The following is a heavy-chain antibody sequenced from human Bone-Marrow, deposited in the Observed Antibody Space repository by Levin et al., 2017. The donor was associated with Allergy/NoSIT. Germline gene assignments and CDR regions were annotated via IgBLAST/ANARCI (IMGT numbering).Heavy chain of an antibody. CDR1: GSSFTSYW. CDR3: ARQTTSFNPFDY. J-gene: IGHJ4*02. CDR2: IYPGDSDT. D-gene: IGHD2-2*01. V-gene: IGHV5-51*01. Sequence: GGSLRLSCKGSGSSFTSYWIGWVRQMPGKGLEWMGIIYPGDSDTRSSPSFQGQVTISADKSVSTAYLQWSSLKASDTAMYYCARQTTSFNPFDYWGQGTLVTVSS.